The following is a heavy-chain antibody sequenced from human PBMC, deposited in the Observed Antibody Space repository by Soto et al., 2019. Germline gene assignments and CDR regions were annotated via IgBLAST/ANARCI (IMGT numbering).Heavy chain of an antibody. V-gene: IGHV4-31*01. CDR1: GGSLSSGDYY. D-gene: IGHD6-19*01. J-gene: IGHJ5*02. CDR3: ASEAWAGKARFGR. Sequence: SETLPRTGIVSGGSLSSGDYYWSWLRQHTEKGLERSGYITYSGSTYYNPSLKSLVTISIDTSNNQFSLKLHSVTPADTAVYHCASEAWAGKARFGRWGQGTRVSVAS. CDR2: ITYSGST.